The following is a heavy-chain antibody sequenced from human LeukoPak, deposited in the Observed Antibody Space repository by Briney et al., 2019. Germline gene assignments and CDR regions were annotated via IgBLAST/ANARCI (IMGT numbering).Heavy chain of an antibody. CDR3: ARGRDSDYAFDY. J-gene: IGHJ4*02. D-gene: IGHD4-17*01. CDR1: GFTFSSYT. CDR2: ISSGSTNI. V-gene: IGHV3-21*01. Sequence: GGSLRLSCAASGFTFSSYTINCVRQAPGKGLEWVSSISSGSTNIYYADSVKGRFTISRDNAKNSLYLQMNSLRDEDTAVYYCARGRDSDYAFDYWGQGTLVTVSS.